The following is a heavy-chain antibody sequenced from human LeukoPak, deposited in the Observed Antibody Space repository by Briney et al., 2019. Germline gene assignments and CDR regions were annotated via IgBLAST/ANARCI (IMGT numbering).Heavy chain of an antibody. J-gene: IGHJ4*02. V-gene: IGHV1-46*01. CDR3: ARDFYGSGSYYKLLEVKWNYFDY. CDR1: GYTFTSYY. Sequence: ASVKVSCKASGYTFTSYYMHWVRQAPGQGLEWMGIINPSGGSTSYAQKFQGRVTMTRDTSTSTVYMELSSLRSEDTAVYYCARDFYGSGSYYKLLEVKWNYFDYWGQGTLVTVSS. D-gene: IGHD3-10*01. CDR2: INPSGGST.